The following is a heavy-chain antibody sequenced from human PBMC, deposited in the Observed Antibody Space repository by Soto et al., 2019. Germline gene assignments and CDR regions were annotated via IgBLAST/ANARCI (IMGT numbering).Heavy chain of an antibody. Sequence: KSSETLSLTCTVSGGSVSSGSYYWSWTRQPPGKGLEWIGYIYYSGSTNYNPSLKSRVTISVDTSKNQFSLKLSSVTAADTAVYYCARENYYYYGMDVWGQGTTVTVSS. J-gene: IGHJ6*02. CDR2: IYYSGST. CDR3: ARENYYYYGMDV. V-gene: IGHV4-61*01. CDR1: GGSVSSGSYY.